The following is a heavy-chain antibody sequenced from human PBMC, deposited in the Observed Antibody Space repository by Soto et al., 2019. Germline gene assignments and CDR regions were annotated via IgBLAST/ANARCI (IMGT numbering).Heavy chain of an antibody. CDR3: AETGADGDEPLFDY. D-gene: IGHD4-17*01. Sequence: QVQLVESGGGVVQPGRSLRLSCAASGFTFSSYAMHWVRQAPGKGLEWVAVISYDGSNKYYADSVKGRFTISRDNSKNTLYLQMNSLRAEDTAVYYCAETGADGDEPLFDYWGQGTLVTVSS. J-gene: IGHJ4*02. CDR2: ISYDGSNK. CDR1: GFTFSSYA. V-gene: IGHV3-30-3*01.